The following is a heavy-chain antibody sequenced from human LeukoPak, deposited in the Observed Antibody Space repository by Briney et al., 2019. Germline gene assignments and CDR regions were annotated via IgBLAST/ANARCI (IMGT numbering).Heavy chain of an antibody. CDR2: IYPGDSDT. D-gene: IGHD3-10*01. Sequence: GESLNISCTGSGYSFTSYWIGWVRQMTGKGLEWIGIIYPGDSDTRYSPSFQGQATISAEKSITTAYLQCSSLKASDTAMYYCATNGGWFGDLYDHSDYYGMDVWGQGTTVTVSS. CDR1: GYSFTSYW. V-gene: IGHV5-51*01. J-gene: IGHJ6*02. CDR3: ATNGGWFGDLYDHSDYYGMDV.